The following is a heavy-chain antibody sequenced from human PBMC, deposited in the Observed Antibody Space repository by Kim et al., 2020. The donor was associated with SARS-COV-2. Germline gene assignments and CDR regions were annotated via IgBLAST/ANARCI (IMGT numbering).Heavy chain of an antibody. D-gene: IGHD4-17*01. CDR2: ISWNSGSI. J-gene: IGHJ6*02. CDR1: GFTFDDYA. Sequence: GGSLRLSCAACGFTFDDYAMHWVRQAPGKGREWVSGISWNSGSIGYADSVKGRFTISRDNAKNSLYLQMNSLRAEDTALYYCAKDKPYGDYGHGMDVWGQGTTVTVSS. V-gene: IGHV3-9*01. CDR3: AKDKPYGDYGHGMDV.